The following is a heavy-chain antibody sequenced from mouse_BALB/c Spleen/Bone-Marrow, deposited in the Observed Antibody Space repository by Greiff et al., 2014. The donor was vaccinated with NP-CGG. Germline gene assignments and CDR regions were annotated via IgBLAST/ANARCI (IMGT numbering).Heavy chain of an antibody. J-gene: IGHJ2*01. V-gene: IGHV1-4*01. CDR3: TRRAAYYFDY. Sequence: VQLQQSGAELARPGASVWMSCKASGYTFTSYPMNWVKQRPGQGLEWIGYINPSSGYTNYNQKFKDKATLTADKSSSTAYMQLSSLTSEDSAVYYCTRRAAYYFDYGGQGTTLTVSS. D-gene: IGHD3-3*01. CDR2: INPSSGYT. CDR1: GYTFTSYP.